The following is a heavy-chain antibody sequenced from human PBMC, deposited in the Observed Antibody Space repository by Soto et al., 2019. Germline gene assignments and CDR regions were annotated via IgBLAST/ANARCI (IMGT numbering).Heavy chain of an antibody. CDR2: INHSGST. D-gene: IGHD3-3*01. CDR1: GGSFSGYY. V-gene: IGHV4-34*01. CDR3: ARGLTNIWSGYWTYYYYGMDV. J-gene: IGHJ6*02. Sequence: SDTLSLTCAVYGGSFSGYYWSWIRQPPGKGLEWIGEINHSGSTNYNPSLKSRVTISVDTSKNQFSLKLSSVTAADTAVYYCARGLTNIWSGYWTYYYYGMDVWGQGTTVTV.